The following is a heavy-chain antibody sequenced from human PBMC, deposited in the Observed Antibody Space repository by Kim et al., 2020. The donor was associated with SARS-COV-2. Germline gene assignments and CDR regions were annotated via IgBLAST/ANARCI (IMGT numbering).Heavy chain of an antibody. D-gene: IGHD6-13*01. V-gene: IGHV3-23*01. CDR1: GFTFSSYA. CDR2: ISGSGGST. CDR3: AKAALDSSSWYGPPYYFDY. J-gene: IGHJ4*02. Sequence: GGSLRLSCAASGFTFSSYAMSWVRQAPGKGLEWVSAISGSGGSTYYADSVKGRFTISRDNSKNTLYLQMNSLRAEDTAVYYRAKAALDSSSWYGPPYYFDYWGQGTLVTVSS.